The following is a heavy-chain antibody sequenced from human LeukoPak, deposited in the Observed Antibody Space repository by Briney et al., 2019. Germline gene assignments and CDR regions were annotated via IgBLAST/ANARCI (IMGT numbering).Heavy chain of an antibody. Sequence: ASVKVSCKASGYTFTSYYIHWVRQAPGQGLEWMGIINPSGGSTSHAQKFQGRVTMTRDMSTSTVYMELSSLRSEDTAVYYCARAYSTSPRNGFDIWGQGTMVTVTS. D-gene: IGHD6-6*01. V-gene: IGHV1-46*01. CDR1: GYTFTSYY. CDR3: ARAYSTSPRNGFDI. CDR2: INPSGGST. J-gene: IGHJ3*02.